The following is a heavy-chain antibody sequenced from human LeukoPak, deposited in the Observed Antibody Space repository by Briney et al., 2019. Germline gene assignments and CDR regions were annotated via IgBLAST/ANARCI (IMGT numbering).Heavy chain of an antibody. CDR3: ARVLSTIAARPLDY. CDR2: ISGSGSTI. D-gene: IGHD6-6*01. CDR1: GFTFSSYA. Sequence: GGSLRLSCAASGFTFSSYAMSWVRQAPGKGLEWLSYISGSGSTIYYADSVKGRFTISRDNAKNSLYLQMNSLRAEDTAVYYCARVLSTIAARPLDYWGQGTLVTVSS. V-gene: IGHV3-48*03. J-gene: IGHJ4*02.